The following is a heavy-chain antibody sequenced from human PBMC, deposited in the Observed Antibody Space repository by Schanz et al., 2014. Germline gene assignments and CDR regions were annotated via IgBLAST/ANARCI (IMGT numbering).Heavy chain of an antibody. J-gene: IGHJ6*03. CDR2: FIPILDVG. CDR3: AGTYCSSTSCYTGYYYMDV. Sequence: QVQLVQSGAEVKKPGASVKVSCKASGYTFTSYGISWVRQARGQGLEWVGRFIPILDVGNYAQQFQGRVTFTADKSTSTAYMELTSLRSEDTAVYYCAGTYCSSTSCYTGYYYMDVWGKGTTVTVSS. D-gene: IGHD2-2*02. CDR1: GYTFTSYG. V-gene: IGHV1-69*04.